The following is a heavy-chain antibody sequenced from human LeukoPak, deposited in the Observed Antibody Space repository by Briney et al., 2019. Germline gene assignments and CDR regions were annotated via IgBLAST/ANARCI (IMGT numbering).Heavy chain of an antibody. Sequence: GGSLRLSCAASGFTFSNAWMSWVRQAPGKGLEWVSYISSSGSTIYYADSVKGRFTISRDNAKNSLYLQMNSLRAEDTAVYYCAKDRGGIPTYYFDYWGQGTLVTVSS. CDR2: ISSSGSTI. V-gene: IGHV3-11*04. D-gene: IGHD3-10*01. CDR1: GFTFSNAW. J-gene: IGHJ4*02. CDR3: AKDRGGIPTYYFDY.